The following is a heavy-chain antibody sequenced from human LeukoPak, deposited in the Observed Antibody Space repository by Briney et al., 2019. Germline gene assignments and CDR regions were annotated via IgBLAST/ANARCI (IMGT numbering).Heavy chain of an antibody. J-gene: IGHJ4*02. CDR1: GFTVSTNY. CDR2: IYSGDNT. V-gene: IGHV3-66*01. CDR3: AKDIMTTVTTVDY. D-gene: IGHD4-17*01. Sequence: RGGSLRLSCAASGFTVSTNYMSWVRQAPGKGLEWVSVIYSGDNTYYADSVKGRFTISRDISKNTLYLQMNSLRAEDTAVYYCAKDIMTTVTTVDYWGQGTLVTVSS.